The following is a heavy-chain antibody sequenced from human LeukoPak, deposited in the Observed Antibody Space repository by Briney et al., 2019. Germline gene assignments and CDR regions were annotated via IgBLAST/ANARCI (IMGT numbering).Heavy chain of an antibody. D-gene: IGHD3-3*01. V-gene: IGHV3-66*01. CDR2: IYAAGTT. J-gene: IGHJ4*02. CDR1: GFTVSSNY. Sequence: GGSLRLSCAVSGFTVSSNYMSWVRQAPGTGLEWVSAIYAAGTTYYAHSVKGRFTISRDNSKNTLYLQMNSLRAEDTAVYYCASSHGDFWSGYYEFDYWGQGTLVTVSS. CDR3: ASSHGDFWSGYYEFDY.